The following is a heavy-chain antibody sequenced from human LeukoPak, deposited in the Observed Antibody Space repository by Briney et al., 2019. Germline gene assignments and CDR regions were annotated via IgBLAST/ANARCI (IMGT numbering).Heavy chain of an antibody. CDR3: ARGVRFYNGYDFDY. D-gene: IGHD5-12*01. V-gene: IGHV1-2*02. J-gene: IGHJ4*02. CDR1: GYTITEYY. CDR2: IIPNNGGT. Sequence: ASVKVSCKASGYTITEYYMHWVRQAPGQGLEWMGWIIPNNGGTKYAQKFQGRVTMTRDTSISTAYLELSRLGSDDTAVYYCARGVRFYNGYDFDYWGQGTLVTASS.